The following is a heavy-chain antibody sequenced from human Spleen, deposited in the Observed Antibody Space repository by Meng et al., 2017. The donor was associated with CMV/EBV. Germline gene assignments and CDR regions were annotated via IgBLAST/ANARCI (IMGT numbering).Heavy chain of an antibody. CDR1: GFTFSSYA. J-gene: IGHJ4*02. V-gene: IGHV3-30-3*01. Sequence: GESLKISCAASGFTFSSYAMHWVRQAPGKGLEWVAVISYDGSNKYYADSVKGRFTISRDNSKNTLYLQMNSLRAEDTAVYYCAKAIEARPAGHFDYWGQGTLVTVSS. CDR3: AKAIEARPAGHFDY. D-gene: IGHD6-6*01. CDR2: ISYDGSNK.